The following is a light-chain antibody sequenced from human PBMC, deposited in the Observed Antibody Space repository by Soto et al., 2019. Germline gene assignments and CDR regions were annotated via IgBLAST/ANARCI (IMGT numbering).Light chain of an antibody. V-gene: IGKV3-11*01. CDR3: LQHNSFPRT. J-gene: IGKJ1*01. CDR2: ESS. Sequence: EIVLTQSPATLSLSPGERATLSCRASQNVANYLDWYQQKPGQAPRLLIYESSNRATGIAARFSGSGSGTEFTLTISNLQPEDFATYYCLQHNSFPRTFGQGTKVEIK. CDR1: QNVANY.